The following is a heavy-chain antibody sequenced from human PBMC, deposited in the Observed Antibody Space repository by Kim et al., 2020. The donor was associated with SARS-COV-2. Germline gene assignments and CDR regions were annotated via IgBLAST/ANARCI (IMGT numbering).Heavy chain of an antibody. CDR3: ASLYGDPPRVGYYYYYGMDV. D-gene: IGHD4-17*01. Sequence: GGSLRLSCAASGFTFSSYAMHWVRQAPGKGLEWVAVISYDGSNKYYADSVKGRFTISRDNSKNTLYLQMNSLRAEDTAVYYCASLYGDPPRVGYYYYYGMDVWGQGTTVTVSS. CDR2: ISYDGSNK. J-gene: IGHJ6*02. CDR1: GFTFSSYA. V-gene: IGHV3-30*04.